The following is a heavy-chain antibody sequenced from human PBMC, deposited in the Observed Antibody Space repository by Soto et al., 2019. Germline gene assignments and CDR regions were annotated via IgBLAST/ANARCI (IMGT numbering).Heavy chain of an antibody. Sequence: QVQLQESGPGLVKTSQTLSLTCTVSGGSITIGGYYWSWIRQHPGKGLEWIGYIYYSGTTYYNPSLKSRVTISVDTSKTQFSLKLSSVTAADTAVYYCARGREYCGGDCYATWFDPWGQGTLVTVSS. J-gene: IGHJ5*02. CDR1: GGSITIGGYY. V-gene: IGHV4-31*03. CDR2: IYYSGTT. D-gene: IGHD2-21*02. CDR3: ARGREYCGGDCYATWFDP.